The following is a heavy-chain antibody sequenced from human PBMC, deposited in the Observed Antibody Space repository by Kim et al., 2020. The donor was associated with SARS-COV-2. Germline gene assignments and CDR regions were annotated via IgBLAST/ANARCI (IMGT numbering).Heavy chain of an antibody. D-gene: IGHD3-9*01. V-gene: IGHV3-43*01. CDR2: ISWDGGST. J-gene: IGHJ6*02. CDR1: GFTFDDCT. Sequence: GGSLRLSCAASGFTFDDCTMHWVRQAPGKGLEWVSLISWDGGSTYYADSVKGRFTISRDNSKNSLYLPMNSLRTEDTALYYCAKDIRYFDWGYGMDVWGPGTTVTVPS. CDR3: AKDIRYFDWGYGMDV.